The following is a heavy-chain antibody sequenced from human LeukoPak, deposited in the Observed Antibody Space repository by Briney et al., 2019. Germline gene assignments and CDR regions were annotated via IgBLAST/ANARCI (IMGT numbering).Heavy chain of an antibody. J-gene: IGHJ3*02. V-gene: IGHV4-4*07. CDR2: IYSTGST. CDR3: ARGNYDAHGAFDI. Sequence: PETLSLTCTVSGGSISSYYWSWIRQPARKGLEWIGRIYSTGSTDYNPSLESRLTMSLDASRNQFSLKLSSVTAADTAVYYCARGNYDAHGAFDIWGQGTMVTVSS. D-gene: IGHD3-3*01. CDR1: GGSISSYY.